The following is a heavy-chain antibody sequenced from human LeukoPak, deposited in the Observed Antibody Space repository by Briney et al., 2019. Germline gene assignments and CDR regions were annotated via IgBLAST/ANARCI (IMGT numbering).Heavy chain of an antibody. CDR2: INGYGSST. J-gene: IGHJ4*02. D-gene: IGHD5-18*01. CDR1: GFTFVSYW. Sequence: RSGGSLRLSCAASGFTFVSYWMHWVRHAPGKGLVWVSRINGYGSSTDFADSVKGRFTISRDNAKNTLYLQMNSLRAEDTAVYYCARDAPGNTALDYWGQGALVTVSS. V-gene: IGHV3-74*01. CDR3: ARDAPGNTALDY.